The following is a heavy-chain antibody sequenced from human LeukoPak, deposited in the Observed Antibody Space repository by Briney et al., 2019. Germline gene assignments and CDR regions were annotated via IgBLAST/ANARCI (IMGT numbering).Heavy chain of an antibody. CDR2: ISPDSGGT. Sequence: ASVKVSCKASGYTFIDYYIHWVRQAPGQGLEFLGWISPDSGGTNYPQKSQGRVTLTRDTSISTAYMELSRLRSDDTAVYYCVRCGGSGSYCLDYWGQRTLVTVSS. V-gene: IGHV1-2*02. J-gene: IGHJ4*02. CDR3: VRCGGSGSYCLDY. D-gene: IGHD3-10*01. CDR1: GYTFIDYY.